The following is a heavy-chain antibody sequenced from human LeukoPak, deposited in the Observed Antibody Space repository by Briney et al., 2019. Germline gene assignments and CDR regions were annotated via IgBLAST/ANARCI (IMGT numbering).Heavy chain of an antibody. CDR3: ARSGYYYDSSGYLYYFDY. Sequence: PSQTLSLTCTVSGGSISSGGYYWSWIRQHPGKGLEWIGYIYYSGSTYYNPSLKSRVTISVDTSKNQFSLKLSSVTAADTAVYYCARSGYYYDSSGYLYYFDYWGQGTLVTVSS. CDR2: IYYSGST. J-gene: IGHJ4*02. V-gene: IGHV4-31*03. D-gene: IGHD3-22*01. CDR1: GGSISSGGYY.